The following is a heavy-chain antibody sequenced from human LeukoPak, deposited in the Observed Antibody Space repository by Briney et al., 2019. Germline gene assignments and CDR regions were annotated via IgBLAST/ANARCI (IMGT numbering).Heavy chain of an antibody. CDR1: GFSFSGYD. V-gene: IGHV3-13*01. CDR2: IGTAGDT. D-gene: IGHD6-13*01. CDR3: ARSPSYSSSWYALDS. Sequence: GGSLRLSCEASGFSFSGYDMHWVRQATGKGLEWVSAIGTAGDTYYSDSVRGRFTISRENAKNSLDLQMHSLIAGDTAVYYCARSPSYSSSWYALDSWGQGTLVTVSS. J-gene: IGHJ4*02.